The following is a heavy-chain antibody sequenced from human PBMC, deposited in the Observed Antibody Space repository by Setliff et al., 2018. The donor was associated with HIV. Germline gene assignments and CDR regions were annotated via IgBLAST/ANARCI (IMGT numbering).Heavy chain of an antibody. J-gene: IGHJ5*02. Sequence: ASVKVSCQASGYTFNKYYMHWVRQAPGQGLEWMGIINPSDNRTYYAQKFQDRVTMTRGTSTSSVYMELRSLRSEDTAVYYCARWSDYGDYNNWFDPWGQGTLVTVSS. CDR2: INPSDNRT. V-gene: IGHV1-46*02. CDR1: GYTFNKYY. D-gene: IGHD4-17*01. CDR3: ARWSDYGDYNNWFDP.